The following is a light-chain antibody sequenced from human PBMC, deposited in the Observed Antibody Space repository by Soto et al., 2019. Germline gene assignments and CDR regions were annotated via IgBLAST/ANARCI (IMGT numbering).Light chain of an antibody. CDR3: QQYASIPPWT. Sequence: EIVLTQSPGIMYLSPGERATLSCRASQTVGRSYLAWYQQKPGQAPRLLIFGTSTRATGIPDRFSGGGSGTDFTLTNIRLDPEDSAVYFCQQYASIPPWTFGQGTRVDVK. J-gene: IGKJ1*01. CDR1: QTVGRSY. CDR2: GTS. V-gene: IGKV3-20*01.